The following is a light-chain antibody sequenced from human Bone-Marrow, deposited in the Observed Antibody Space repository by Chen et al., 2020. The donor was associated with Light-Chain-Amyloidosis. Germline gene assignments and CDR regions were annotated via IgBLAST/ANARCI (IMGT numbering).Light chain of an antibody. CDR2: EVT. V-gene: IGLV2-14*01. CDR3: SSYTITNTLV. CDR1: SSDVGGDNH. Sequence: QSALTQPASVFGSPGQSITISCTGTSSDVGGDNHVSWYQKHPDKAPKLMIYEVTKRPSWVPDRFSGSKSDNTASLTISGLQTEDEADYFCSSYTITNTLVFGSGTRVTVL. J-gene: IGLJ1*01.